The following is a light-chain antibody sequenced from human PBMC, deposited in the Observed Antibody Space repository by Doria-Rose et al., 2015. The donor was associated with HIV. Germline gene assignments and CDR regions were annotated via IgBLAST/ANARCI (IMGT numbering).Light chain of an antibody. CDR3: HQYGTSWT. CDR2: DGS. CDR1: QSFSSTY. V-gene: IGKV3-20*01. J-gene: IGKJ1*01. Sequence: DIVLTQSPGTLSLSPGERATLSCRASQSFSSTYLARYQQKPGQAPSLLIYDGSTRATGIADRFSASGSGTDFTLTINRLEPEDFALYYCHQYGTSWTFGQGTKVEI.